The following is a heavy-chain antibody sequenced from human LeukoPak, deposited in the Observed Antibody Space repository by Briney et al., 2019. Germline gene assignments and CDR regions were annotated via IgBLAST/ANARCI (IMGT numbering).Heavy chain of an antibody. D-gene: IGHD2-2*02. CDR1: GFTFSSYA. V-gene: IGHV3-23*01. CDR2: ISGSGGST. Sequence: PGGSLRLSCAASGFTFSSYAMSWVRQAPGKGLEWVSAISGSGGSTYYADSEKGRFTISRDNSKNTLYLQMNSLRAEDTAVYYCARVDCSSTSCYRHYYYGMDVWGQGTTVTVSS. J-gene: IGHJ6*02. CDR3: ARVDCSSTSCYRHYYYGMDV.